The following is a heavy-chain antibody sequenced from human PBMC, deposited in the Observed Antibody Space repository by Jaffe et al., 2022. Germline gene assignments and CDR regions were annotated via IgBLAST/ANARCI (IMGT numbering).Heavy chain of an antibody. Sequence: QVQLVESGGGVVQPGRSLRLSCAASGFTFSSYGMHWVRQAPGKGLEWVAVISYDGSNKYYADSVKGRFTISRDNSKNTLYLQMNSLRAEDTAVYYCAKGSITVTTPQPINDAFDIWGQGTMVTVSS. CDR1: GFTFSSYG. V-gene: IGHV3-30*18. D-gene: IGHD4-17*01. CDR3: AKGSITVTTPQPINDAFDI. J-gene: IGHJ3*02. CDR2: ISYDGSNK.